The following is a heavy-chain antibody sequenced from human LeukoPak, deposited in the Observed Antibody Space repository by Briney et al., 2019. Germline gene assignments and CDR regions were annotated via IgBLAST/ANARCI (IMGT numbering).Heavy chain of an antibody. CDR1: GFTFSSYS. CDR2: ISSSSSYI. V-gene: IGHV3-21*01. CDR3: ARDRSSSWYY. D-gene: IGHD6-13*01. J-gene: IGHJ4*02. Sequence: PGGSLRLSCAASGFTFSSYSMNWVRQAPGQGLEWVSSISSSSSYIYYADSVKGRFTISRDNAKNSLYLQMNSLRAEDTAVYYCARDRSSSWYYWGQGTLVTVSS.